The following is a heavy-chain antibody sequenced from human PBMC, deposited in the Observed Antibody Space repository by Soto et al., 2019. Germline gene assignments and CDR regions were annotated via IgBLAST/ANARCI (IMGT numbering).Heavy chain of an antibody. J-gene: IGHJ6*02. CDR3: AKDGAYCSSTSCYTPFNGMDV. CDR1: GFTFDDYA. D-gene: IGHD2-2*02. V-gene: IGHV3-9*01. CDR2: ISWNSGSI. Sequence: LRLSCAASGFTFDDYAMHWVRQAPGKGLEWVSGISWNSGSIGYADSVKGRFTISRDNAKNSLYLQMNSLRAEDTALYYCAKDGAYCSSTSCYTPFNGMDVWGQGTTVTVSS.